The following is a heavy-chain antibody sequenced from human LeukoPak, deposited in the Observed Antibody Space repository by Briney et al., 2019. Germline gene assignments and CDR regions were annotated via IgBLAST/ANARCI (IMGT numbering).Heavy chain of an antibody. CDR3: ARAPLYDSSGYYYGNYYYYMDV. V-gene: IGHV4-34*01. D-gene: IGHD3-22*01. J-gene: IGHJ6*03. CDR2: INHSGST. CDR1: GGSFSGYY. Sequence: SETLSLTCAVYGGSFSGYYWSWIRQPSGKGLEWIGEINHSGSTNYNPSLKSRVTISVDTSKNQFSLKLSSVTAADTAVYYCARAPLYDSSGYYYGNYYYYMDVWGKGTTVTVSS.